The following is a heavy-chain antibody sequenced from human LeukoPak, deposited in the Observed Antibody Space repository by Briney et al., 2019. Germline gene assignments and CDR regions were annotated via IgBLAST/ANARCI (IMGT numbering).Heavy chain of an antibody. CDR3: ARGGGYGDLRLDP. D-gene: IGHD4-17*01. CDR2: IIPIFGTA. V-gene: IGHV1-69*05. CDR1: GYTFTSYD. Sequence: AASVKVSCKASGYTFTSYDINWVRQAPGQGLEWMGGIIPIFGTANYAQKFQGRVTITTDESTSTAYMELSSLRSEDTAVYYCARGGGYGDLRLDPWGQGTLVTVSS. J-gene: IGHJ5*02.